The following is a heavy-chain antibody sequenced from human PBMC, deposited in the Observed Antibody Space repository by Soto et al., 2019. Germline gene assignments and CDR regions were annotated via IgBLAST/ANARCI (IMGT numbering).Heavy chain of an antibody. Sequence: SETLSLTCTVPGGSISSYYWSWIRQPPGKGLEWIGYIYYSGSTNYNPSLKSRVTISVDTSKNQFSLKLSSVTAADTAVYYCARVVSDYGDYVRAFDIWGQGTMVTVSS. D-gene: IGHD4-17*01. V-gene: IGHV4-59*01. CDR1: GGSISSYY. CDR3: ARVVSDYGDYVRAFDI. CDR2: IYYSGST. J-gene: IGHJ3*02.